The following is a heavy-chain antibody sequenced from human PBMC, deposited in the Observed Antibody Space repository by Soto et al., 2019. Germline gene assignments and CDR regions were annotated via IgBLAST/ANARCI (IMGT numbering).Heavy chain of an antibody. CDR1: GGSIGSSSYY. D-gene: IGHD3-9*01. CDR3: ARRDNYDILFDY. V-gene: IGHV4-39*01. J-gene: IGHJ4*02. CDR2: IYYSGST. Sequence: PSETLSLTCTVSGGSIGSSSYYWGWIRQPPGKGLEWIGSIYYSGSTYYNPSLKSRVTISVDTSKNQFSLKLSSVTAADTAVYYCARRDNYDILFDYWGQGTLVTVSS.